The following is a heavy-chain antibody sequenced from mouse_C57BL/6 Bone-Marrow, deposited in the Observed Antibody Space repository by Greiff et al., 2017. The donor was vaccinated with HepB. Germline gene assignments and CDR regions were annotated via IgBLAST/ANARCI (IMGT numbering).Heavy chain of an antibody. CDR2: IWSGGST. Sequence: VKLQESGPGLVQPSQSLSITCTVSGFSLTSYGVHWVRQSPGKGLEWLGVIWSGGSTDYNAAFISRLSISKDNSKSQVFFKMNSLQADDTAIYYCARKDDYDPLGFAYWGQGTLVTVSA. D-gene: IGHD2-4*01. V-gene: IGHV2-2*01. CDR3: ARKDDYDPLGFAY. CDR1: GFSLTSYG. J-gene: IGHJ3*01.